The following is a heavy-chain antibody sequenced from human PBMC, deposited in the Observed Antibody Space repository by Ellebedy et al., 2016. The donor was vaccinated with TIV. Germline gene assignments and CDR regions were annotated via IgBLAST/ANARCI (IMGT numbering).Heavy chain of an antibody. V-gene: IGHV3-30*02. CDR2: IQSDGLRT. CDR3: ARDLGNLGDYGMDV. J-gene: IGHJ6*02. D-gene: IGHD1-14*01. Sequence: GGSLRLSCAASGLSVNSYEMHWVRQAPGKGLEWVAVIQSDGLRTLYADPVKGRFIISRDTSENTVSLRMLDLRPEDTAVYYCARDLGNLGDYGMDVWGQGTTVIVSS. CDR1: GLSVNSYE.